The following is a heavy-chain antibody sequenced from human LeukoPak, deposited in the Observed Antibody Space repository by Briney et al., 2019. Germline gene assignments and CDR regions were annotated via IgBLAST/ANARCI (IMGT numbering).Heavy chain of an antibody. D-gene: IGHD2-15*01. CDR2: IIPIFGTA. J-gene: IGHJ4*02. Sequence: GASVKVSCKASGGTFSSYAISWVRQAPGQGLEWMGGIIPIFGTANYAQKFQGRVTITADESTSTAYMELSSLRSEDTAVYYCARTRYCSGGSCYSGPLDYWGQGTLVTVSS. CDR1: GGTFSSYA. CDR3: ARTRYCSGGSCYSGPLDY. V-gene: IGHV1-69*13.